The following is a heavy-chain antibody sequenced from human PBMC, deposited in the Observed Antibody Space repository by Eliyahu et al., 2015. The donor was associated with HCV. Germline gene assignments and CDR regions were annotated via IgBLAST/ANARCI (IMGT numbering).Heavy chain of an antibody. D-gene: IGHD3-3*01. CDR3: AKDHVQRITIFGVVIIGGGWFDP. Sequence: EVQLLESGGGLVQPGGSLRLSCAASGFTFSSYAMXWVRQAPGKGLXWVXAISGSGGSTYYADSXKGRFTISRDNSKNTLYLQMNSLRAEDTAVYYCAKDHVQRITIFGVVIIGGGWFDPWGQGTLVTVSS. CDR1: GFTFSSYA. CDR2: ISGSGGST. V-gene: IGHV3-23*01. J-gene: IGHJ5*02.